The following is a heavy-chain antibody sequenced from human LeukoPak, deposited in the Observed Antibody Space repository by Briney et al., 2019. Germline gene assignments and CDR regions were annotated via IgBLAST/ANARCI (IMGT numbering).Heavy chain of an antibody. CDR3: ARRRRGAARPHAFDI. CDR1: GGSISSSSYY. J-gene: IGHJ3*02. D-gene: IGHD6-6*01. V-gene: IGHV4-61*05. Sequence: SETLSLTCTVSGGSISSSSYYWGWIRQPPGKGLEWIGYIYYSGSTNYNPSLKSRVTISVDTSKNQFSLKLSSVTAADTAVYYCARRRRGAARPHAFDIWGQGTMVTVSS. CDR2: IYYSGST.